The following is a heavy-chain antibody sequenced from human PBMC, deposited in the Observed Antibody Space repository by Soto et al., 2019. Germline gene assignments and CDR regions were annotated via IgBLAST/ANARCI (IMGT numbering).Heavy chain of an antibody. D-gene: IGHD4-17*01. J-gene: IGHJ4*02. Sequence: ASVKVSCTVSGYTLTELSMHWVRQAPGKGLEWMGGFDPEDGETIYAQKFQGRVTMTEDTSTDTAYMELSSLRSEDTAVYYCATDLEFTTTVTTNTTSYWGQGTLVTVSS. V-gene: IGHV1-24*01. CDR3: ATDLEFTTTVTTNTTSY. CDR2: FDPEDGET. CDR1: GYTLTELS.